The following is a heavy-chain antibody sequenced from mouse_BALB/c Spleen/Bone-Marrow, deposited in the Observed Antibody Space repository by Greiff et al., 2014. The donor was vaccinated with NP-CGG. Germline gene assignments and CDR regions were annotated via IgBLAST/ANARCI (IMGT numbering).Heavy chain of an antibody. D-gene: IGHD2-5*01. J-gene: IGHJ1*01. V-gene: IGHV5-6-5*01. CDR1: GFTFSGYA. CDR2: ISSGGST. Sequence: EVQGVESGGGLVKPGGSLKLSCAASGFTFSGYAMSWVRQTPEKRLEWVASISSGGSTFYPDSVKGRLTISRDNARNILYLQMSSLRSEDTAMYYCARRKTTILTTFYWYFDVWGAGTTVTVSS. CDR3: ARRKTTILTTFYWYFDV.